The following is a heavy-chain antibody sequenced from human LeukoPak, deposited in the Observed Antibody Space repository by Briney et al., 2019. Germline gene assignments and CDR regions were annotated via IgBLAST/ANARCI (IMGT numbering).Heavy chain of an antibody. D-gene: IGHD4-11*01. CDR1: GGTFSSYA. CDR3: ARDDNYGIFVNVDY. Sequence: ASVKVSCKASGGTFSSYAISWVRQAPGQGLEWMGGIIPIFGTANYAQKFQGRVALTTDTSTSTAYMELSSLRSDDTAVYYCARDDNYGIFVNVDYWGQGTLVTVSS. V-gene: IGHV1-69*05. CDR2: IIPIFGTA. J-gene: IGHJ4*02.